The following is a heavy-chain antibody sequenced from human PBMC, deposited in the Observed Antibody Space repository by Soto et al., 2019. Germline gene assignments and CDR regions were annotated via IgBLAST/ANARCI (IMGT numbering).Heavy chain of an antibody. D-gene: IGHD2-2*01. CDR3: ARLGGYCSSSRCQGYYAVDV. CDR2: INAGNGNT. Sequence: ASVKVSCKASGYTFTSYAMHWVRQAPGQRLEWMGWINAGNGNTKYSQKFQGRVTITRDTSASTAYMELSSLRSEDTAVYYCARLGGYCSSSRCQGYYAVDVWGQGTTVTVSS. J-gene: IGHJ6*02. CDR1: GYTFTSYA. V-gene: IGHV1-3*01.